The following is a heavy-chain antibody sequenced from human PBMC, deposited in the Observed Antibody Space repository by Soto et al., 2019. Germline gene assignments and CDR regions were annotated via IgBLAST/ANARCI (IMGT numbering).Heavy chain of an antibody. D-gene: IGHD3-10*01. V-gene: IGHV1-2*04. CDR1: GNTFTAYY. Sequence: ASVKVSCKASGNTFTAYYINWGRQAPGQGLEWMGWINPNTGDTNYAQKFQGWVTMTRDTSISTAYMELTRLRSDDTAVYYCARDKSYYYFDYWGQGSLVTVSS. J-gene: IGHJ4*02. CDR3: ARDKSYYYFDY. CDR2: INPNTGDT.